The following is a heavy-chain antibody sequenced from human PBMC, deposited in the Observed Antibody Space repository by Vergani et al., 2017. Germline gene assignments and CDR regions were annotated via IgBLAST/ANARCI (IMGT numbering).Heavy chain of an antibody. V-gene: IGHV3-48*01. CDR1: GFTFSSYS. CDR3: ASRSGYSDY. CDR2: ISSSSSTI. J-gene: IGHJ4*02. Sequence: EVQLVESGGGLVQPGWSLRLSCAASGFTFSSYSMNWVRQAPGKGLEWVSYISSSSSTIYYADSVKGRFTISRDNAKNSLYLQMNSLRAEDTAVYYCASRSGYSDYWGQGTLVTVSS. D-gene: IGHD3-22*01.